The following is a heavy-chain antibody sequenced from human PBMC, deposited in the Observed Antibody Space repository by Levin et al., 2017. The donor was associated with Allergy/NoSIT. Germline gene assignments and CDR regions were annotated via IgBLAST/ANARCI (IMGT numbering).Heavy chain of an antibody. D-gene: IGHD6-13*01. CDR2: IFSNDEK. J-gene: IGHJ3*02. CDR1: GFSLSNARMG. Sequence: SGPTLVKPTETLTLTCTVSGFSLSNARMGVSWIRQPPGKALEWLAHIFSNDEKSYSTSLKSRLTISKDTSKSQVVLTMTNMDPVDTATYYCARTESSIAAAGTGDAFDIWGQGTMVTVSS. CDR3: ARTESSIAAAGTGDAFDI. V-gene: IGHV2-26*01.